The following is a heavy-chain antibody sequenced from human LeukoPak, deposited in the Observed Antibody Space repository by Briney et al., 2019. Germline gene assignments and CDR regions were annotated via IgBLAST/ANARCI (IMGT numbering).Heavy chain of an antibody. CDR1: GGSISSYY. J-gene: IGHJ5*02. Sequence: KPSETLSLTCTVSGGSISSYYWSWIRQPPGKGLEWIGYIYYSGSTNYKPSLKSRVTISVDTSKNQFSLKLRSVTAADTAVYYCARGGYYGPGNAFRFDPWGQGTLVTVSS. D-gene: IGHD3-10*01. V-gene: IGHV4-59*01. CDR3: ARGGYYGPGNAFRFDP. CDR2: IYYSGST.